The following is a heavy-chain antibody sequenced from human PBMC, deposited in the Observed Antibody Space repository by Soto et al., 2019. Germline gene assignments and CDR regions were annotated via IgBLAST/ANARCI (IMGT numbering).Heavy chain of an antibody. CDR2: VNPILSMS. CDR1: GDTFSFYS. J-gene: IGHJ4*02. CDR3: ATSYGSGYRAFDY. D-gene: IGHD3-10*01. V-gene: IGHV1-69*04. Sequence: QVQLVQSGAEVKRPGSSVKVSCKASGDTFSFYSINWVRQAPGLGLEWMGRVNPILSMSNYAQRFQGRVTMTADKSKSTGYMELSGLRSEDTALYYCATSYGSGYRAFDYWGQGALVTVSS.